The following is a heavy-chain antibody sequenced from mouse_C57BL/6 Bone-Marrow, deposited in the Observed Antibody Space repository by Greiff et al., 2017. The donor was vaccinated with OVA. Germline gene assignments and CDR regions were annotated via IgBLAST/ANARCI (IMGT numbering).Heavy chain of an antibody. CDR3: ARPPLLLRPFDY. V-gene: IGHV1-81*01. J-gene: IGHJ2*01. CDR1: GYTFTSYG. D-gene: IGHD1-1*01. Sequence: QVQLKESGAELARPGASVKLSCKASGYTFTSYGISWVKQRTGQGLEWIGEIYPRSGNTYYNEKFKGKATLTADKSSSTAYMELRSLTSEDSAVDFCARPPLLLRPFDYWGQGTTLTVSS. CDR2: IYPRSGNT.